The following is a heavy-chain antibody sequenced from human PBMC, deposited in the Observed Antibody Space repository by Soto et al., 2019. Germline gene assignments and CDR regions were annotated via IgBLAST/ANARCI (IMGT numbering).Heavy chain of an antibody. V-gene: IGHV3-23*01. CDR1: GFTFSSNA. Sequence: EVQLLESGGGLVRPGGSLRLSCAASGFTFSSNAMSWVRQAPGKGLEWVSTISGSGGTTYYADSVKGRFTISRDNSKNTLYLQMNSLRAEDTAVYYCAKSPGLVRGVSDYWSQGTLVTVSS. CDR3: AKSPGLVRGVSDY. D-gene: IGHD3-10*01. J-gene: IGHJ4*02. CDR2: ISGSGGTT.